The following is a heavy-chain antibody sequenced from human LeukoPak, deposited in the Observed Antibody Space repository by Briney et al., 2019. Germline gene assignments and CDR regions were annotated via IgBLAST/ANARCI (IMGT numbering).Heavy chain of an antibody. D-gene: IGHD3-16*01. CDR3: ARGLWGSLNWFDP. V-gene: IGHV4-31*03. CDR2: IYASGST. Sequence: SETLSLTFTVSDGSISSGGYYWNWIRQHPGEGLEWIGCIYASGSTYFNPSLKSRVTISLDTSKNHFSLKLSSVTAADTAVYYCARGLWGSLNWFDPRGQGTLVTVCS. CDR1: DGSISSGGYY. J-gene: IGHJ5*02.